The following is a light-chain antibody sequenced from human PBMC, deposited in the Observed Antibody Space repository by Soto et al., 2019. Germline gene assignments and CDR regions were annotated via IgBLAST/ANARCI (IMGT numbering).Light chain of an antibody. CDR2: DVS. J-gene: IGLJ3*02. Sequence: QSALAQPRSVSGSPGQSVTISCTGTSRDVGGYNFVSWYQQHAGKAPKLMIYDVSKRPSGVPDRFSGSKSGDTASLTISGLQAEDEADYYCCSYAGSYTFIVLGGGTK. CDR3: CSYAGSYTFIV. CDR1: SRDVGGYNF. V-gene: IGLV2-11*01.